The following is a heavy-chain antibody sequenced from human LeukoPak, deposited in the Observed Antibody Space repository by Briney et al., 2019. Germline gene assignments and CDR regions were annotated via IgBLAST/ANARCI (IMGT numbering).Heavy chain of an antibody. CDR2: IRYDGSNK. CDR3: ARDLGPGGSGSYNDY. D-gene: IGHD3-10*01. V-gene: IGHV3-30*02. Sequence: GGSLRPSCSASGFTFSSYGMHWVRQAPGKGLEWVAFIRYDGSNKYYADSVKGRFTISRDNSKNTLYLQMNSLRAEGAAVYYCARDLGPGGSGSYNDYWGQGTLVTVSS. CDR1: GFTFSSYG. J-gene: IGHJ4*02.